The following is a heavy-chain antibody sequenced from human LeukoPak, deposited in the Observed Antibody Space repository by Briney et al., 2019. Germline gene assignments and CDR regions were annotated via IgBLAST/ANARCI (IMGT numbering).Heavy chain of an antibody. V-gene: IGHV3-48*03. CDR2: SSDSGRTI. J-gene: IGHJ5*02. D-gene: IGHD6-19*01. CDR1: GCTFSSYE. CDR3: ASSLAVAAWFDP. Sequence: GGSLRLCCAASGCTFSSYEMNWVRQAPGMGLEWVSYSSDSGRTIKYADSVKGRFTMSRDNAKKSLYLQMNSLRAEDTAVYYCASSLAVAAWFDPWGQGTLVTVSS.